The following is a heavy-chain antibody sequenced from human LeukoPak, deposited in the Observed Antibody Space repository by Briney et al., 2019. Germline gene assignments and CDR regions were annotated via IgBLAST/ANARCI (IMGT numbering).Heavy chain of an antibody. CDR3: ARVDPTGDGYNCFDS. Sequence: GETLRLSCASAGFNFSSYWMHWVRQAPGKGLLWVSRINTDGSSTLYADCVKGRFTISRDNAKSTLYLQMDSLRPEDTAVYYCARVDPTGDGYNCFDSWGQGTLVTVSS. V-gene: IGHV3-74*01. CDR2: INTDGSST. J-gene: IGHJ4*02. D-gene: IGHD5-24*01. CDR1: GFNFSSYW.